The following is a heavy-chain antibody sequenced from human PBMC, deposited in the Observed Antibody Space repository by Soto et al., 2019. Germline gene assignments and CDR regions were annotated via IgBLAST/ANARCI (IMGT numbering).Heavy chain of an antibody. CDR2: INWNGGST. CDR1: GFIFDDYG. V-gene: IGHV3-20*01. Sequence: EVELVESGGGVVRPGGSLRLSCAASGFIFDDYGMSWVRQAPGKGLEWVSAINWNGGSTGYGDSVKGRFTISRDNAKHSLYMKMNSMRAEDTALYHCARVNVSSARENAFDIWGQGTMVTVS. CDR3: ARVNVSSARENAFDI. J-gene: IGHJ3*02.